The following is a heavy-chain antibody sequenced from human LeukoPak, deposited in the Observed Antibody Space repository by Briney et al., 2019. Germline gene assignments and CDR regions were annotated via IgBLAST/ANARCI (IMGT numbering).Heavy chain of an antibody. J-gene: IGHJ4*02. CDR1: GFTFSSHW. Sequence: GGSLRLSCAASGFTFSSHWMTWVRQAPGKGLEWVAVISYDGSNKYYADSVKGRFTISRDNSKNTLYLQMNSLRAEDTDVYYCAKSLDTAMDYWGQGTLVTVSS. CDR3: AKSLDTAMDY. D-gene: IGHD5-18*01. CDR2: ISYDGSNK. V-gene: IGHV3-30*18.